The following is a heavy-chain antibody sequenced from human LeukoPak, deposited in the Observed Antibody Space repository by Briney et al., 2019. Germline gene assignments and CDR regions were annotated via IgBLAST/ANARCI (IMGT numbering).Heavy chain of an antibody. CDR1: GFPLSSYS. D-gene: IGHD2/OR15-2a*01. CDR3: ARFVFSALAY. CDR2: ISSSSSYI. Sequence: GGSLRLSCAASGFPLSSYSMNWVRQAPGKGLEWVSSISSSSSYIYYADSVKGRFTISRDNVKNALYLQMNSLRAEDTAVYYCARFVFSALAYWGQGTLVTVSS. J-gene: IGHJ4*02. V-gene: IGHV3-21*01.